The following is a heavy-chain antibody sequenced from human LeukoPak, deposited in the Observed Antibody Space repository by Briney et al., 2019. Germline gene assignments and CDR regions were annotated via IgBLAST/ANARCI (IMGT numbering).Heavy chain of an antibody. D-gene: IGHD3-22*01. J-gene: IGHJ4*02. V-gene: IGHV3-23*01. CDR1: GFTFNLYA. CDR2: FSKSGTTT. Sequence: GGSLTLSCAASGFTFNLYAMSWVRQSPGKGLEWVSTFSKSGTTTYYPDSMEGRFTISRDNSKNTLYLQMNSLRAEDTAVYYCAKRDTSGSYYFDSWGQGTQVTVSS. CDR3: AKRDTSGSYYFDS.